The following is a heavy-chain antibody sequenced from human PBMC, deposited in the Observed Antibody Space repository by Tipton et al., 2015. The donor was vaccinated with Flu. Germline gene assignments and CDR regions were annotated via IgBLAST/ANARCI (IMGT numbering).Heavy chain of an antibody. CDR3: AREDTSSSQSLGWFDP. V-gene: IGHV4-31*02. Sequence: LRLSCTVSGGSISSGHYYWSWIRQLPGKGLEYIGYIYSSGSTYYNPSLRSRVSMSVDTSKNQFSLRLKTVTVADTAVYYCAREDTSSSQSLGWFDPWGQGALVTVSS. CDR2: IYSSGST. D-gene: IGHD6-6*01. CDR1: GGSISSGHYY. J-gene: IGHJ5*02.